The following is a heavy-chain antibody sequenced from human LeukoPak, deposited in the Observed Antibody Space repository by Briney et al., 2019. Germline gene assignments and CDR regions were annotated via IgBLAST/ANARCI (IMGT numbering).Heavy chain of an antibody. CDR3: AKGSLVVVAATPLNYFDY. CDR2: IRYDGSNK. V-gene: IGHV3-30*02. J-gene: IGHJ4*02. D-gene: IGHD2-15*01. Sequence: PGGSLRLSCAASGFTFSSYGMHWVRQAPGKGLEWVAFIRYDGSNKYYADSVKGRFTISRDNSKNTLYLQMNSLRAEDTAVYYCAKGSLVVVAATPLNYFDYWGQGTLVTVSS. CDR1: GFTFSSYG.